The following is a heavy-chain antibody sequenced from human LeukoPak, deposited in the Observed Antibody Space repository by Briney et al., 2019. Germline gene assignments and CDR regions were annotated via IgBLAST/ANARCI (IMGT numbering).Heavy chain of an antibody. V-gene: IGHV4-61*02. CDR3: ARLGSVGYYFDY. Sequence: SETLSLTCTVSGDSISSGSYYWSWIRQPAGTGLEWIGRIYTSGSTKYNPSLKSRVTISLDTSNNQFSLKLSSGTAADTAVYYCARLGSVGYYFDYWGQGTLVTVSS. CDR1: GDSISSGSYY. J-gene: IGHJ4*02. D-gene: IGHD1-26*01. CDR2: IYTSGST.